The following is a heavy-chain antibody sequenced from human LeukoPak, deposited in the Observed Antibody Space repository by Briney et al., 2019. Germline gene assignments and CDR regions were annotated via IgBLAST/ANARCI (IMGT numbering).Heavy chain of an antibody. CDR3: AKRPSDYGDYVSYFDY. D-gene: IGHD4-17*01. CDR1: GFSFISYG. J-gene: IGHJ4*02. Sequence: GGSLRLSCAASGFSFISYGMHWVRQAPGKGLEWVGVISDDGSRKDYADSVKCRYTISRDNSKDTLYLQMNSLRAEDTAVYYCAKRPSDYGDYVSYFDYWGQGTLVTVSS. V-gene: IGHV3-30*18. CDR2: ISDDGSRK.